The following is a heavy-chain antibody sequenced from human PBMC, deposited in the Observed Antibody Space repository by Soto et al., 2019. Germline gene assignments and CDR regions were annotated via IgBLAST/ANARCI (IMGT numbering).Heavy chain of an antibody. CDR3: ARGGATPMVLKY. CDR1: GGSLSGYY. J-gene: IGHJ4*02. D-gene: IGHD5-18*01. CDR2: INHSGTT. Sequence: QVQLHQWGAGLLKPSETLSLTCPVYGGSLSGYYWSWIRQAPGKGLEWIGEINHSGTTNYNPSLKSRVAILIDTSKNQFSLILSSVTAADRAMYYCARGGATPMVLKYWGQGTLVTVSS. V-gene: IGHV4-34*01.